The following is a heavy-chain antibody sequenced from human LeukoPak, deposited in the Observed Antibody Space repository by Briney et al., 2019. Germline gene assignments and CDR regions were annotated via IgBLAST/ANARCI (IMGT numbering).Heavy chain of an antibody. CDR2: ITGSGGGT. J-gene: IGHJ5*02. CDR3: AKDRVCGCGGCLGWLDP. V-gene: IGHV3-23*01. Sequence: GGSLRLSCRGSGFPFYSFGMTWVRQAPGKGLEWVATITGSGGGTYYGESVKGRFTLSRDNSGNIMYLDLDNLRVEDTAVYFCAKDRVCGCGGCLGWLDPWGPGTRVIVSS. D-gene: IGHD2-21*01. CDR1: GFPFYSFG.